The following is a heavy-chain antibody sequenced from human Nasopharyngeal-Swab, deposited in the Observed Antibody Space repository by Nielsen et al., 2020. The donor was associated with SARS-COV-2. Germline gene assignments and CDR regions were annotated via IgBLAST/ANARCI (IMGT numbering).Heavy chain of an antibody. CDR3: AKAPGLTGTKYSSSLGP. CDR2: IYSGGSST. D-gene: IGHD6-13*01. Sequence: GGSLRLSCAASGFTFSSYAMSWVRQAPGKGLEWVSVIYSGGSSTYYADSVKGRFTISRDNSKNTLYLQMNSLRAEDTAVYYCAKAPGLTGTKYSSSLGPWGQGTLVTVSS. V-gene: IGHV3-23*03. CDR1: GFTFSSYA. J-gene: IGHJ5*02.